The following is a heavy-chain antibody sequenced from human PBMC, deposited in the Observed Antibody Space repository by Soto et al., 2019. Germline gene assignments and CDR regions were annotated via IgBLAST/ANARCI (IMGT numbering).Heavy chain of an antibody. V-gene: IGHV1-2*02. J-gene: IGHJ4*02. CDR1: TYTFKDYF. Sequence: HLVQSGAEVKQPGASVRVSCKASTYTFKDYFLHWVRQAPGQGLEWMGWINPNNGATEYAQKFQGRVTMTSDTSISTAYIEMSGLKTGDTAVYYCARDASPDFWSVYYDYWGQGTLITVST. CDR2: INPNNGAT. CDR3: ARDASPDFWSVYYDY. D-gene: IGHD3-3*01.